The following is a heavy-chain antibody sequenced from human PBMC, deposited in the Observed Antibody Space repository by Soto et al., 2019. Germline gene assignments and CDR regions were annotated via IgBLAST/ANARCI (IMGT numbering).Heavy chain of an antibody. CDR2: ISYDGSNK. J-gene: IGHJ6*02. D-gene: IGHD1-1*01. Sequence: QVQLVESGGGVVQPGRSLRLSCAASGFTFSSYAMHWVRQAPGKGLEWVAVISYDGSNKYYADSVKGRFTISRDNSKNTLYLQMNSLRAEDTAVYYCVRAKGLEPVYYYGMDVWGQGTTVTVSS. CDR3: VRAKGLEPVYYYGMDV. CDR1: GFTFSSYA. V-gene: IGHV3-30-3*01.